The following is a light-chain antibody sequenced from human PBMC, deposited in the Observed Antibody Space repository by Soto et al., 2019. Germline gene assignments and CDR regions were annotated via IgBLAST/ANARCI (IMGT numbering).Light chain of an antibody. V-gene: IGKV3-11*01. CDR3: QQRSNWPT. J-gene: IGKJ2*01. Sequence: EIVLTQSPATLSLSPGEGATLSCRASQSVSSYLAWYQQKPGQAPRLHIYDASNRATGIPARFSGSGSGTDFTLTISSLEPEDFAVYYCQQRSNWPTFGQGTKLEIK. CDR2: DAS. CDR1: QSVSSY.